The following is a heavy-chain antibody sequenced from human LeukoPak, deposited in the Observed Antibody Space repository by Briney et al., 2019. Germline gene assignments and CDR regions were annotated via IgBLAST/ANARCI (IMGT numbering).Heavy chain of an antibody. CDR1: GFTFSSYA. CDR3: AKEGYYGSGSFPDS. D-gene: IGHD3-10*01. Sequence: GGSLRLSCAASGFTFSSYAMHWVRQAPGKGLEWVAVISYDGSNKYYADSVKGRFTISRDNSKNTLYLQMNSLRAEDTAVYYCAKEGYYGSGSFPDSWGQGTLVTVSS. J-gene: IGHJ4*02. V-gene: IGHV3-30-3*01. CDR2: ISYDGSNK.